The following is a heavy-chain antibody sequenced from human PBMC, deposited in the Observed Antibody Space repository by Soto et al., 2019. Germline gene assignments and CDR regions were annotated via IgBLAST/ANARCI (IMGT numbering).Heavy chain of an antibody. J-gene: IGHJ4*02. V-gene: IGHV4-4*02. Sequence: KPSETLSLTCAVSGGSISSNNWWTWLRQSPGRGREWIGEIYHSGTTNYSPSLKSRVNIAVDMSTNHFSLTLISVTAADTAVYYCAFPATADFDYWGKGILGTVSS. CDR3: AFPATADFDY. CDR1: GGSISSNNW. CDR2: IYHSGTT. D-gene: IGHD6-13*01.